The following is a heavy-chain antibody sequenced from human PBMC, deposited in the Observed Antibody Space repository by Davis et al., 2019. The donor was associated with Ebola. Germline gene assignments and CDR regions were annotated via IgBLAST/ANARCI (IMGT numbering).Heavy chain of an antibody. D-gene: IGHD3-22*01. J-gene: IGHJ1*01. CDR3: AKDSGYYDSSGYLPYFQH. V-gene: IGHV3-23*01. CDR2: ISGSGGST. CDR1: GFTVSSNY. Sequence: SLNISCAASGFTVSSNYMSWVRQAPGRGLEWGSAISGSGGSTYYADSVKGRFTISRDNSKNTLYLQMNSLRAEDTAVYYCAKDSGYYDSSGYLPYFQHWGQGTLVTVSS.